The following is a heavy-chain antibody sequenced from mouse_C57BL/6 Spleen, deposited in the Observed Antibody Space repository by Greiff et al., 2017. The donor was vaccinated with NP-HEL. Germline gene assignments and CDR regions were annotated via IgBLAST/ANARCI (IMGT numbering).Heavy chain of an antibody. V-gene: IGHV1-66*01. J-gene: IGHJ2*01. D-gene: IGHD1-1*02. CDR1: GYSFTSYY. Sequence: QVQLKESGPELVKPGASVKISCKASGYSFTSYYIHWVKQRPGQGLEWIGWIYPGSGNTKYNEKFKGKATLTADQSSSTAYMQLSSLTSEDSAVCYCARHLWGGYFDYWGQGTTLTVSS. CDR2: IYPGSGNT. CDR3: ARHLWGGYFDY.